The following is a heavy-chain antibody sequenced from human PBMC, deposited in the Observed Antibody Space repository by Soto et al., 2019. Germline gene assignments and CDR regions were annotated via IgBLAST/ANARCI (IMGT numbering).Heavy chain of an antibody. V-gene: IGHV3-9*01. CDR1: GFTFDDCA. J-gene: IGHJ6*02. CDR2: ISWNSGSI. Sequence: GGSLRLSCAASGFTFDDCAMHWVRQAPGKGLEWVSGISWNSGSIGYADSVKGRFTISRDNAKNSLYLQMNSLRAEDTALYYCAKDSGVAQQQTIYGMDVWGQGTTVTVSS. D-gene: IGHD6-13*01. CDR3: AKDSGVAQQQTIYGMDV.